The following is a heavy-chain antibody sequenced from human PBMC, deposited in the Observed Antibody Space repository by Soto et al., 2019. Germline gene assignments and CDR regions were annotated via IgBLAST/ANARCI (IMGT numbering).Heavy chain of an antibody. Sequence: SETLSLTCTVSGGSISSGGYYWSWIRQHPGKGLEWIGYIYYSGSTYYNPSLKSRVTISVDTSKNQFSLKLSSVTAADTAVYYCARDPIPSINMVRMDVWGQGTTVTVSS. V-gene: IGHV4-31*03. CDR1: GGSISSGGYY. D-gene: IGHD3-10*01. CDR3: ARDPIPSINMVRMDV. J-gene: IGHJ6*02. CDR2: IYYSGST.